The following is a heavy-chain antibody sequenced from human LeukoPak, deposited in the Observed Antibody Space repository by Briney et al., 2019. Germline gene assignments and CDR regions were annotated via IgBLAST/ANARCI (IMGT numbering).Heavy chain of an antibody. Sequence: GGSLRLSCAASGFNFTTNWMHWVRQTPGKRLEWVAELNEDGTAKYYVDSVKGRFTISRDNAKNSLYLQMNRLRAEDTGVYFCAHVPRSTVSYWGRGTLVTVSS. CDR1: GFNFTTNW. CDR2: LNEDGTAK. D-gene: IGHD1-14*01. V-gene: IGHV3-7*01. J-gene: IGHJ4*02. CDR3: AHVPRSTVSY.